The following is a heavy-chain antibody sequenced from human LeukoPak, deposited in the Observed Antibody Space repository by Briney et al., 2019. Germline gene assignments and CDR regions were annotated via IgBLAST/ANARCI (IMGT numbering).Heavy chain of an antibody. J-gene: IGHJ5*02. V-gene: IGHV4-34*01. D-gene: IGHD3-22*01. CDR2: INHSGST. CDR3: ARAMPRIDYYDSSGYYFWFDP. CDR1: GGSFSGYY. Sequence: PSETLSLTCAVYGGSFSGYYWSWIRQPPGKGLEWIGEINHSGSTNYNPSLKSRVTISVDTSKNQFSLKLSSVTAADTAVYYCARAMPRIDYYDSSGYYFWFDPWGQGTPVTVSS.